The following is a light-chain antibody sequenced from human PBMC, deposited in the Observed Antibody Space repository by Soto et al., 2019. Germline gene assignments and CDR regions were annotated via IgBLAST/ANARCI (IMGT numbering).Light chain of an antibody. CDR2: DTS. J-gene: IGKJ4*01. V-gene: IGKV3D-20*01. CDR1: QTVSRTY. Sequence: EIVLTQSPATLSLSPGQRATLSCGASQTVSRTYLAWYQQKPGLAPRLLIYDTSTRATGIPDRFSGSGSGTDFTLTISRLDPEDSAVYYCQQYGIPLTFGGGTKVEIK. CDR3: QQYGIPLT.